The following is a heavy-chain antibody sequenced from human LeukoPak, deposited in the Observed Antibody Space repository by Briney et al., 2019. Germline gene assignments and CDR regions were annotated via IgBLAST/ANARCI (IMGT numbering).Heavy chain of an antibody. CDR3: ARVGYQLLYYFDY. J-gene: IGHJ4*02. Sequence: GGSLRLSCAGSGFTFSIYGMHWVRQAPGKGLEWVAVIWYDGSNKDYADSVKGRFTISRDNSKNTLYLQMNSLRAEDTAMYYCARVGYQLLYYFDYWGQGTMVTVSS. CDR1: GFTFSIYG. D-gene: IGHD2-2*01. CDR2: IWYDGSNK. V-gene: IGHV3-33*01.